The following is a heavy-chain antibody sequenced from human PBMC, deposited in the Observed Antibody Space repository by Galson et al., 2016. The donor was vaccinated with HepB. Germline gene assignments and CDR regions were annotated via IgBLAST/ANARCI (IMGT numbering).Heavy chain of an antibody. CDR2: ISDGGVNT. D-gene: IGHD2/OR15-2a*01. Sequence: SLRLSCAASGFTFSSYAMSWVRQAPGKGLEWVSTISDGGVNTYYADSVKGRFTISRDNSRNTLYLQMNSLRAEDTAVYYCARGLYALQHFDYWGQGILVTVSS. J-gene: IGHJ4*02. CDR1: GFTFSSYA. V-gene: IGHV3-23*01. CDR3: ARGLYALQHFDY.